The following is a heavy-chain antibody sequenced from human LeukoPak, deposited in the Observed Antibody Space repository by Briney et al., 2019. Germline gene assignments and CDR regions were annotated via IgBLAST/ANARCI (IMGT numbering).Heavy chain of an antibody. CDR2: IYYSGTT. V-gene: IGHV4-59*12. CDR1: GGSISSYY. D-gene: IGHD5-18*01. J-gene: IGHJ6*02. CDR3: AREGYSDGQPRGYGMDV. Sequence: SETLSLTCTVSGGSISSYYWSWIRQPPGKGLEWIGYIYYSGTTNYNPSLKSRVTMSVDTSKNQFSLKVTSVTAADTAVYYCAREGYSDGQPRGYGMDVWGQGTTVTVSS.